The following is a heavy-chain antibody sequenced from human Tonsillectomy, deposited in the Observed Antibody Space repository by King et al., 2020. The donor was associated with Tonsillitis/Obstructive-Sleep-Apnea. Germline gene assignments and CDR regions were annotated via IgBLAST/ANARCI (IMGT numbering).Heavy chain of an antibody. V-gene: IGHV4-59*01. J-gene: IGHJ3*02. CDR1: GGSISSFY. Sequence: QLQESGPGLVKPSETLSLTCTVSGGSISSFYWSWLRQPPGKGLEWIGYSYYSGSTNYNPSLKSRVTISVDTSKNQFSLKLSSVTAADTAVYYCARRNYYDSSGYYLVAFDIWGQGTMVTVSS. D-gene: IGHD3-22*01. CDR3: ARRNYYDSSGYYLVAFDI. CDR2: SYYSGST.